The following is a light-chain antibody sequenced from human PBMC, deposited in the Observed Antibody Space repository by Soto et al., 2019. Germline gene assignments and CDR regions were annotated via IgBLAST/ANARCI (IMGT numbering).Light chain of an antibody. CDR1: SSNIGAGYD. CDR3: QSYDSSLYVV. CDR2: GNS. V-gene: IGLV1-40*01. Sequence: VLTQPPSVSGAPGQRVTISCTGSSSNIGAGYDVHWYQQLPGTAPKLLIYGNSNRPSGVPDRFSGSKSGTSASLAITGLQAEDEADYYCQSYDSSLYVVFGGGTKVTVL. J-gene: IGLJ2*01.